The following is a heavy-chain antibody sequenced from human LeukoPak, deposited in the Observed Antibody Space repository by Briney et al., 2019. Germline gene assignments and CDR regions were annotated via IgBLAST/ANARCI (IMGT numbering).Heavy chain of an antibody. D-gene: IGHD3-10*01. V-gene: IGHV4-39*01. Sequence: SETLSLTCTVSGGPIITSRYYWGWIRQPPGKGLEWIGSINYSGSTYYNPSLKSRVTISVDTSKNQFSVKLSSVTAADTAVYYCARLSPYLGSGSSAFPDDFWGQGTLVTVSS. CDR1: GGPIITSRYY. CDR2: INYSGST. J-gene: IGHJ4*02. CDR3: ARLSPYLGSGSSAFPDDF.